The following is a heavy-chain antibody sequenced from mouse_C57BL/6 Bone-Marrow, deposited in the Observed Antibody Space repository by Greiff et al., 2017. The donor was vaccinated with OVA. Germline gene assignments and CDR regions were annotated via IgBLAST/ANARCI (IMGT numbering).Heavy chain of an antibody. CDR2: INPGSGGT. CDR3: AGEYYCGSRYGYYAMDY. D-gene: IGHD1-1*01. V-gene: IGHV1-54*01. CDR1: GYAFTNYL. Sequence: VQLQQSGAELVRPGTSVKVSCKASGYAFTNYLIEWVKQRPGQGLEWIGVINPGSGGTNYNEKFKGKATLTADKSSSTAYMQLSSLTSEDSAVYFCAGEYYCGSRYGYYAMDYWGQGTSVTVSS. J-gene: IGHJ4*01.